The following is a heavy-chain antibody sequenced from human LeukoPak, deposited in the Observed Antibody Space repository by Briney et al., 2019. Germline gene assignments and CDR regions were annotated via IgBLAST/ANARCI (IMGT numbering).Heavy chain of an antibody. CDR3: ASTVRYFDWLPID. CDR2: ISGSGSTM. D-gene: IGHD3-9*01. V-gene: IGHV3-48*03. Sequence: QPGGSLRLSCAASGFTFSNYAMNWVRQAPGKGLEWVSYISGSGSTMYYADSVEGRFTISRDNAKNSLYLQMNSLRAEDTAVYYCASTVRYFDWLPIDWGQGTLVTVSS. J-gene: IGHJ4*02. CDR1: GFTFSNYA.